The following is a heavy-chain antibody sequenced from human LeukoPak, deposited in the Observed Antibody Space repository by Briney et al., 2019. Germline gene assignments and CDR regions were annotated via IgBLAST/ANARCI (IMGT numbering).Heavy chain of an antibody. CDR3: PREYFSTAWIRDY. CDR2: IRSKAYGGTT. Sequence: RPGRSLRLSCTASGFTFGDYGMSWVRQAPGKGLEWVGFIRSKAYGGTTEYAASVKGRFTISRDDSKSIAYLQMNSLKIEDTAVYYCPREYFSTAWIRDYWGQGTLVTVSS. V-gene: IGHV3-49*04. J-gene: IGHJ4*02. D-gene: IGHD6-19*01. CDR1: GFTFGDYG.